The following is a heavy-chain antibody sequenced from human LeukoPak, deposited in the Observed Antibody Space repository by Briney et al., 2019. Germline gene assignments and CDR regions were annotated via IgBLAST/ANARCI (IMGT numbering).Heavy chain of an antibody. CDR1: GGSFSDYF. V-gene: IGHV4-34*01. Sequence: SETLSLTCAVYGGSFSDYFWSWIRQPPGKGLEWIGEINHSGSTNYNPSLKSRFTMSVDTSRNQFSLRLTSVTAADTAVYYCARVGHSDSSAYYIAYWGQGTLVTVSS. D-gene: IGHD3-22*01. J-gene: IGHJ4*02. CDR3: ARVGHSDSSAYYIAY. CDR2: INHSGST.